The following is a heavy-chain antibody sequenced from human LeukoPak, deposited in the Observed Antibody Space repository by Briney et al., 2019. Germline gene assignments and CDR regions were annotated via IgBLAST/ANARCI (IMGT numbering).Heavy chain of an antibody. CDR2: FDPEDGET. Sequence: ASVKVSCKVSGYTLTELSMHWVRQAPGEGLEWMGGFDPEDGETIYAQKFQGRVTMTEDTSTDTAYMELSSLRSEDTAVYYCATDIRYSSGWYARDYWGQGTLVTVSS. D-gene: IGHD6-19*01. CDR1: GYTLTELS. CDR3: ATDIRYSSGWYARDY. V-gene: IGHV1-24*01. J-gene: IGHJ4*02.